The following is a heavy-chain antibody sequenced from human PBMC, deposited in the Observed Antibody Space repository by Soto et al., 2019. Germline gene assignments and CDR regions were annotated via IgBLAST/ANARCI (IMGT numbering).Heavy chain of an antibody. CDR3: ARQFSVYGDYGRYFDF. J-gene: IGHJ4*02. CDR2: IYYSGST. Sequence: SETLSLTCTVSGGSISSSGYYWGWIRQPPGKGLEWIGTIYYSGSTYYNPSLKSRVTISVDTSKNQFSLKLSSVTAADTAGYYCARQFSVYGDYGRYFDFWGQGTLVTVSS. CDR1: GGSISSSGYY. D-gene: IGHD4-17*01. V-gene: IGHV4-39*01.